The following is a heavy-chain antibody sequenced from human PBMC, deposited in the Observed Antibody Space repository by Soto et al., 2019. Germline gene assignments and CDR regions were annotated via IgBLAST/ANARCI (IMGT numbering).Heavy chain of an antibody. CDR2: IYWNDDK. J-gene: IGHJ4*02. CDR1: GFSLSTSGVG. V-gene: IGHV2-5*01. CDR3: AHHYVRAYDILTGYSPYYFDY. D-gene: IGHD3-9*01. Sequence: SGPTLVNPTQTLTLTCTFSGFSLSTSGVGVGWIRQPPGKALEWLALIYWNDDKRYSPSLKSRLTITKDTSKNQVVLTMTNMDPVDTATYYCAHHYVRAYDILTGYSPYYFDYWGQGTLVTVSS.